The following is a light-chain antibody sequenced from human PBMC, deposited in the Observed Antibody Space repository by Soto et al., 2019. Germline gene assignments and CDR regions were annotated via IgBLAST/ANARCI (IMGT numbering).Light chain of an antibody. CDR2: DAS. CDR1: QDISNY. V-gene: IGKV1-33*01. Sequence: DVQMTQSPSSLSASVGDRVTITCQASQDISNYLNWYRQGPGEAPELLIYDASNLQTGVPSRFSGSGSGTHFTFTIGSLQSEDVATYYCQQYDNLPESFGQGTKLEI. J-gene: IGKJ2*03. CDR3: QQYDNLPES.